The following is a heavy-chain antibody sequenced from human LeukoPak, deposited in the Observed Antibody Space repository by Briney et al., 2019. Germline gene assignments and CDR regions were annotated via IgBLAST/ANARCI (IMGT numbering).Heavy chain of an antibody. Sequence: SETLSLTCTVSGGSVSSGTYYWSWIRQPPGKGLEWIGYIYYSGSTNYNPSLKSRVTVSVDTSKNQCSLRLSSVTTADTAVYYCTRSTNLEAFDIWGQGTMVTVSS. CDR2: IYYSGST. J-gene: IGHJ3*02. CDR1: GGSVSSGTYY. D-gene: IGHD2-8*01. V-gene: IGHV4-61*01. CDR3: TRSTNLEAFDI.